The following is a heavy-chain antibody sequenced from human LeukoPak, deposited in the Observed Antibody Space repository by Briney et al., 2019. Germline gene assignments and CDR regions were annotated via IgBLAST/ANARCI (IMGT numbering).Heavy chain of an antibody. CDR3: AKPYYYDSKLGYYFDY. J-gene: IGHJ4*02. Sequence: GGSPRLSCAASGFTFRSYGMHWVRQAPGKGLEWVAVISHDGSNKYYADSVKGRFTISRDNSKNTLYLQMNSLRAEDTAVYYCAKPYYYDSKLGYYFDYWGQGTLVTVSS. CDR2: ISHDGSNK. V-gene: IGHV3-30*18. D-gene: IGHD3-22*01. CDR1: GFTFRSYG.